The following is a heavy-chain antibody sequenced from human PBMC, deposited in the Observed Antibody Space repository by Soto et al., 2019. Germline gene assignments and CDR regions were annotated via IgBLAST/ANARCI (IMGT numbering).Heavy chain of an antibody. J-gene: IGHJ5*02. V-gene: IGHV1-69*06. CDR1: GGTFSSYA. CDR2: IIPIFGTA. Sequence: SVKVSCKASGGTFSSYAISWVRQAPGQGLEWMGGIIPIFGTANYAQKFQGRVTITADKSTSTAYMELSSLRSEDTAVYYRARHPEAFRIAAAGTGWFYPWGEGTPVTVSS. D-gene: IGHD6-13*01. CDR3: ARHPEAFRIAAAGTGWFYP.